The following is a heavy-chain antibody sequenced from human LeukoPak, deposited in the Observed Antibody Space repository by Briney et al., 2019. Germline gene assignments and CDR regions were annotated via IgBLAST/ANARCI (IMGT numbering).Heavy chain of an antibody. CDR1: GFTFSSYA. V-gene: IGHV3-23*01. CDR2: ISGSGGST. Sequence: GGSLRLSCAASGFTFSSYAMSWVRQAPGKGLEWVSAISGSGGSTYYADSVKGRFTISRDNSKNTLYLQMNSLRAEDTAVYYCASENDYGSGSYYPKLDVWGQGTTVTVSS. D-gene: IGHD3-10*01. CDR3: ASENDYGSGSYYPKLDV. J-gene: IGHJ6*02.